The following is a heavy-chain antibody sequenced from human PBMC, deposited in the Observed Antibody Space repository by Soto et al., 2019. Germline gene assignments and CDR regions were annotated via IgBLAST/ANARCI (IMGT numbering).Heavy chain of an antibody. D-gene: IGHD3-3*01. Sequence: SETLSLTCTVSGGSISSSSYYWGWIRQPPGKGLEWIGSIYYSGSTYYNPSLKSRVTISVDTSKNQFSLKLSSVTAADTAVYYCASSLYYDFWSGFDYWGQGTLVTVSS. CDR3: ASSLYYDFWSGFDY. CDR1: GGSISSSSYY. CDR2: IYYSGST. V-gene: IGHV4-39*01. J-gene: IGHJ4*02.